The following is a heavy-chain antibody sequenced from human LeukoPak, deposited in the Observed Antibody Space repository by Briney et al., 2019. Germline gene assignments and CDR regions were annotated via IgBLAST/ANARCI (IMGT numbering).Heavy chain of an antibody. D-gene: IGHD6-19*01. CDR1: GGSISSSNW. Sequence: SETLSLTCAVSGGSISSSNWWSWVRQPPGKGLEWIGEIYHSGCTNYNPSLKSRVTISVDKSKNQFSLKLSSVTAADTAVYYCARDWNSSGWYYYWGQGTLVTVSS. J-gene: IGHJ4*02. CDR3: ARDWNSSGWYYY. V-gene: IGHV4-4*02. CDR2: IYHSGCT.